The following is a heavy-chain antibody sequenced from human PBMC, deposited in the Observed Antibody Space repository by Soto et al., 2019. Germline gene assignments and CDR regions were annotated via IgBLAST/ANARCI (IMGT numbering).Heavy chain of an antibody. CDR1: GYTLTTYY. CDR3: ARIGGATTGYYYYYGMDV. V-gene: IGHV1-46*01. Sequence: ASVKVSCKASGYTLTTYYMNWVRQAPGQGLEWMGMINPSGGSTHYAQRFQGRVTMTRDTSTSTVYMELSSLRSEDTAMYYCARIGGATTGYYYYYGMDVWGQGTTVTVSS. D-gene: IGHD1-26*01. J-gene: IGHJ6*02. CDR2: INPSGGST.